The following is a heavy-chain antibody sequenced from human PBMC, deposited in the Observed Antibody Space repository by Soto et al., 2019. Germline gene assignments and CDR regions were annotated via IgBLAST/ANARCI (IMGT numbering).Heavy chain of an antibody. CDR3: ARVERGTATTVVDAFDI. CDR1: GGFVSSGSYY. D-gene: IGHD1-1*01. CDR2: MSHSGGT. V-gene: IGHV4-34*01. Sequence: QVQLQQWGAGLLKPSETLSLTCAVYGGFVSSGSYYWSWIRQPPGQGLEWIGEMSHSGGTHFNPCLKSRVTLAVDTSKNQFSLRMSSVTASDTALYYCARVERGTATTVVDAFDIWGPGTMVTVSS. J-gene: IGHJ3*02.